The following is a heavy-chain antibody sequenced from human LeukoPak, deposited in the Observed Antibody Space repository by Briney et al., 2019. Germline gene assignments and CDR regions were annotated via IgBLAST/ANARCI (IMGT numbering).Heavy chain of an antibody. J-gene: IGHJ2*01. CDR1: GGSISSYY. D-gene: IGHD3-9*01. CDR2: IYYSGST. V-gene: IGHV4-59*01. CDR3: ARDNLTGYYWYFDL. Sequence: SETLSLTCTVSGGSISSYYWSWIRQPPGKGLEWIGYIYYSGSTNYNPSLKSRVTISADTSKNQFSLKLSSVTAADTAVYYCARDNLTGYYWYFDLWGRGTLVTVSS.